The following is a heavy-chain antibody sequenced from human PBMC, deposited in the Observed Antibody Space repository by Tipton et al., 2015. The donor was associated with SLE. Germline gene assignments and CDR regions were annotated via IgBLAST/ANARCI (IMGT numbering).Heavy chain of an antibody. Sequence: GLVKPSQTLSLTCAISGDSVSSNSAAWNWIRQSPSRGLEWLGRTYYRSKWYNDYAVSVKSRITINPDTSKNQFSLQLNSVTPEDAAVYYCAREDCSSTSYYQDAFDIWGEGTMVTVSS. D-gene: IGHD2-2*01. CDR3: AREDCSSTSYYQDAFDI. J-gene: IGHJ3*02. CDR2: TYYRSKWYN. CDR1: GDSVSSNSAA. V-gene: IGHV6-1*01.